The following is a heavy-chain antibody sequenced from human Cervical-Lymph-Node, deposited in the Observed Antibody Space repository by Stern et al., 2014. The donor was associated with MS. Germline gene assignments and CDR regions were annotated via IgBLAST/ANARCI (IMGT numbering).Heavy chain of an antibody. V-gene: IGHV1-2*06. Sequence: VQLVQSGAEVKEPGASVNVSCTASGFSLNGYYVHWLRQAPGQGLEGLGRINPKRGDTHYTQRLQGRVTMTRDTSITTVSMELRALRSDDTAIYYCAGRRWPRGYHFYGMDVWGQGTTVAVSS. CDR3: AGRRWPRGYHFYGMDV. CDR2: INPKRGDT. J-gene: IGHJ6*02. D-gene: IGHD3-22*01. CDR1: GFSLNGYY.